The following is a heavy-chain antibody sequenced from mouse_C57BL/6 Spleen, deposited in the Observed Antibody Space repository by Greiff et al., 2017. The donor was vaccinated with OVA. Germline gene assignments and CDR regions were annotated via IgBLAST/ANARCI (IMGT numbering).Heavy chain of an antibody. Sequence: QVRLQQSGAELARPGASVKLSCKASGYTFTSYGISWVKQRTGQGLEWIGEIYPRSGNTYYNEKFKGKATLTADKSSSTAYMELRSLTSEDSAVYFCARGGPITTVVAKGFAYWGQGTLVTVSA. CDR3: ARGGPITTVVAKGFAY. CDR1: GYTFTSYG. D-gene: IGHD1-1*01. J-gene: IGHJ3*01. CDR2: IYPRSGNT. V-gene: IGHV1-81*01.